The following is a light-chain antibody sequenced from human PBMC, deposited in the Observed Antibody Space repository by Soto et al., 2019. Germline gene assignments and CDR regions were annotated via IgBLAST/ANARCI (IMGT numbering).Light chain of an antibody. V-gene: IGLV2-18*02. CDR3: NSYTGSSTYV. J-gene: IGLJ1*01. CDR1: SSDVGSYNR. Sequence: QSALTQPPSVSGSPGQSVAISCTGTSSDVGSYNRVSWYQQPPGAAPKLMIYEVSNRPSGVPDRFSGSKSGNTASLTISGLQAEDEADYYCNSYTGSSTYVFGTGTQLTVL. CDR2: EVS.